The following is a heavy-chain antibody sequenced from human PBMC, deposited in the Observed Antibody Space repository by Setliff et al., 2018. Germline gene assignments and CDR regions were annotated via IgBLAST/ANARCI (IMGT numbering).Heavy chain of an antibody. J-gene: IGHJ3*01. V-gene: IGHV4-30-4*08. CDR2: IYHSGSA. CDR3: AREVGTSTSSDAFDV. CDR1: GDSISSGDYF. D-gene: IGHD1-26*01. Sequence: SETLSLTCTVSGDSISSGDYFWSWIRQPPGKGLEWIAYIYHSGSAYYNPSLKSRVTMSVDTSKNQFSLHLTSATATDTAVYYCAREVGTSTSSDAFDVWGQGMMVTVSS.